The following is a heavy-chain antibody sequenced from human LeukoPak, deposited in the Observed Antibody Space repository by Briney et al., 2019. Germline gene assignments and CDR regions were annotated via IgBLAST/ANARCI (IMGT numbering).Heavy chain of an antibody. CDR2: ISYDGSNK. J-gene: IGHJ4*02. D-gene: IGHD1-26*01. V-gene: IGHV3-30*04. CDR1: GFTFSSYA. CDR3: AREVGGSYEAGFDY. Sequence: GGSLRLSCAASGFTFSSYAMHWVRQAPGKGLEWVAVISYDGSNKYYADSVKGRFTISRDHSKNTLYLQMNSLRAEDTAVYYCAREVGGSYEAGFDYWGQGTLVTVSS.